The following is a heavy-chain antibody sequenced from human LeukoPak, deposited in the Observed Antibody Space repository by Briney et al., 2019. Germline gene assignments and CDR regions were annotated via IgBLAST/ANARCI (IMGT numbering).Heavy chain of an antibody. CDR2: INHSGST. V-gene: IGHV4-39*07. J-gene: IGHJ4*02. Sequence: SETLSLTCTVSGGSIRSSSYYWGWIRQPPGKGLEWIGEINHSGSTTYNPSLKRRVTISVDTSKNQFSLQLISVTAADTAVYYCAGYRIAVAGTPEKDYWGQGTLVTVSS. CDR3: AGYRIAVAGTPEKDY. CDR1: GGSIRSSSYY. D-gene: IGHD6-19*01.